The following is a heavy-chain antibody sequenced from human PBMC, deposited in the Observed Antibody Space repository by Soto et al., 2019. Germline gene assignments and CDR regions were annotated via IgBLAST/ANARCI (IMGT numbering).Heavy chain of an antibody. CDR3: ARGHYYYGMDV. J-gene: IGHJ6*02. Sequence: PSETQSLTCTVSNGSVSSGTYSWIWVRQPPGKGLEWIGYIYYSGTTYYTPSLKSRLTMSMDRANDHFSLNLTSVTAADTAVYFCARGHYYYGMDVWGQGITVTVS. CDR1: NGSVSSGTYS. CDR2: IYYSGTT. V-gene: IGHV4-30-2*01.